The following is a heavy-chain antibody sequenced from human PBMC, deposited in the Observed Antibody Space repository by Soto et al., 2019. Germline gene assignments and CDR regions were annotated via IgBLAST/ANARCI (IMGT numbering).Heavy chain of an antibody. J-gene: IGHJ4*02. V-gene: IGHV3-23*01. Sequence: EVLLLDSGGGLVQPGGSLRLSCAASGFTFSNYAMTWFRQAPGKGPEWISTVNNGGCGTYYADSVKGRFTISTDNSKNTLYLQVSSLRAEDTAVYYCAKERLGRGIDYWGQGILVTVSS. CDR2: VNNGGCGT. D-gene: IGHD3-10*01. CDR1: GFTFSNYA. CDR3: AKERLGRGIDY.